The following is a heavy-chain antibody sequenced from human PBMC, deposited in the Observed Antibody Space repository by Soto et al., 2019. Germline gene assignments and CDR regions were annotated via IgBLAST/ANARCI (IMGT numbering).Heavy chain of an antibody. Sequence: GGSLRLSCAASGFTFSSYWMSWVRQAPGKGLEWVANIKQDGSEKYYVDSVKGRFTISRDNAKNSLYLQMNSLRAEDTAVYYCARDPVWFGEFAGYYYYGMDGWGQGTTVTVSS. CDR2: IKQDGSEK. D-gene: IGHD3-10*01. CDR3: ARDPVWFGEFAGYYYYGMDG. J-gene: IGHJ6*02. CDR1: GFTFSSYW. V-gene: IGHV3-7*05.